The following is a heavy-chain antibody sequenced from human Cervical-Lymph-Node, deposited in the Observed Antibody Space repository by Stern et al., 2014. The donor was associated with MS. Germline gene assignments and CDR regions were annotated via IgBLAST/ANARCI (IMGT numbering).Heavy chain of an antibody. CDR2: TDSDDDK. J-gene: IGHJ6*02. V-gene: IGHV2-70*01. CDR3: ARIRGQPRGYYGMDV. CDR1: GFSLSTSGMC. Sequence: QVTLRESGPALVKPTHTLTLTCTFSGFSLSTSGMCVGRLRPPPGHALEGLVLTDSDDDKYYRTSLRTRLTISNTTSKNQVVLTMTNMDPVDTATYYCARIRGQPRGYYGMDVWGQGTTVTVSS. D-gene: IGHD1-1*01.